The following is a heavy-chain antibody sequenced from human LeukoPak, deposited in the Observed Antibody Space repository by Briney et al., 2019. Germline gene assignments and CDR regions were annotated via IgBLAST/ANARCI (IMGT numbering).Heavy chain of an antibody. Sequence: GGSLRLSCAASGFTFSSYSMNWVRQARGKGREGVSSISSSSSYIYYADSVKGRFTISRDNAKNSLYLQMNSLRAEDTAVYYCARDKLAVLLWFGEHSHGMDVWGKGTTVTVSS. J-gene: IGHJ6*04. CDR1: GFTFSSYS. V-gene: IGHV3-21*01. CDR3: ARDKLAVLLWFGEHSHGMDV. D-gene: IGHD3-10*01. CDR2: ISSSSSYI.